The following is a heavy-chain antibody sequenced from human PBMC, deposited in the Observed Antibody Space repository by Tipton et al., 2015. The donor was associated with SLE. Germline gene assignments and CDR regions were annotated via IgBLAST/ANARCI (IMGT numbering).Heavy chain of an antibody. V-gene: IGHV4-31*03. J-gene: IGHJ4*02. CDR3: ARDARDSSGYPFDY. D-gene: IGHD3-22*01. Sequence: TLSLTCTVSGGSISSGGYYWSWIRRHPGKALEWIGYIYYSGSTYYNPSLKSRVTISVDTSKNQFSLKLSSVTAADTAVYYCARDARDSSGYPFDYWGQGTLVTVSS. CDR2: IYYSGST. CDR1: GGSISSGGYY.